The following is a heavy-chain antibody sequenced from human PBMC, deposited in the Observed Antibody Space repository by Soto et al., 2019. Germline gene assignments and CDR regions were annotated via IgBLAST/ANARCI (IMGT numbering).Heavy chain of an antibody. D-gene: IGHD1-26*01. CDR1: GYTFTSYD. Sequence: ASVKVSCKASGYTFTSYDINWVRQATGQGLEWMGWMNPNSGNTGYAQKFQGRVTMTRNTSISTAYMELSSLRSEDTAVYYCARPTDRRWTPREENWFDPWGQGTLVTVSS. CDR3: ARPTDRRWTPREENWFDP. CDR2: MNPNSGNT. J-gene: IGHJ5*02. V-gene: IGHV1-8*01.